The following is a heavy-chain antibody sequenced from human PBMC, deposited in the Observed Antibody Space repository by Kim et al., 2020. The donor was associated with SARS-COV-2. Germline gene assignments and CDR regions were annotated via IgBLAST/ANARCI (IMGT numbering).Heavy chain of an antibody. V-gene: IGHV3-74*01. J-gene: IGHJ4*02. CDR2: INSDGKTT. CDR3: ARGSSGWYSD. D-gene: IGHD6-19*01. CDR1: GFTFNTNW. Sequence: GGSLRLSCAASGFTFNTNWMHWIRQAPGKGLLWVSRINSDGKTTTYADSVKGRFTISRDNAKNTLYLQMNSLTAEDTAVYYCARGSSGWYSDWGQGTLVTVSS.